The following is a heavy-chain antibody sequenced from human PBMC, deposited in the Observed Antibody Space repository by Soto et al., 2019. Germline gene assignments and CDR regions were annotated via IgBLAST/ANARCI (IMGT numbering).Heavy chain of an antibody. CDR3: AKDRFRIAVAPFSAFDI. CDR1: GYTFTSHG. V-gene: IGHV1-18*01. J-gene: IGHJ3*02. D-gene: IGHD6-19*01. Sequence: ASVKVSCKPSGYTFTSHGLSWVRQAPGQGLEWMGWISTYNGKTEYAQKFQGRVTMTADTCTTTGYMELRSLRSDDTAVYYCAKDRFRIAVAPFSAFDIWGQGTMVTVSS. CDR2: ISTYNGKT.